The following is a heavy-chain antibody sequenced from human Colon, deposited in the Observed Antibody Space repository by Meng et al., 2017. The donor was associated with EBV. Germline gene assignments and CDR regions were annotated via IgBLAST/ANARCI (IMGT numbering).Heavy chain of an antibody. CDR3: ARNYYFDY. Sequence: LQLSGPCLVQPLQTLSLTCTVSGGSINSGDYYCSWIRQPPGKGLEWIGYIYYTGSTYYKPALKSRVTISMDTSNNQFSLRLSSVTAADTAVYYCARNYYFDYWGQGTLVTVSS. J-gene: IGHJ4*02. V-gene: IGHV4-30-4*01. CDR1: GGSINSGDYY. CDR2: IYYTGST.